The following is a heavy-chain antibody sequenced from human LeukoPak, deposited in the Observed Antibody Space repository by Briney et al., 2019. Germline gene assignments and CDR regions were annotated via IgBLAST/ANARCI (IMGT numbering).Heavy chain of an antibody. V-gene: IGHV1-69*04. D-gene: IGHD6-6*01. J-gene: IGHJ5*02. Sequence: SVKVSCKASGGTFSSYAISWVRQAPGQGLEWMGRIIPILGIANYAQKFQGRVTITADKSTSTAYMELSRLRSDDTAVYYCARGRQLVSPNWFDPWGQGTLVTVSS. CDR3: ARGRQLVSPNWFDP. CDR2: IIPILGIA. CDR1: GGTFSSYA.